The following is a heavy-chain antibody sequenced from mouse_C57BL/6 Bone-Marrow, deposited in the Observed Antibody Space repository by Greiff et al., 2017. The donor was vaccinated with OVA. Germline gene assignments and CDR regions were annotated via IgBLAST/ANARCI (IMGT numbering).Heavy chain of an antibody. D-gene: IGHD2-3*01. Sequence: LMESGAELVRPGSSVKLSCKDSYFAFMASAMNWVKQRPGHGLEWIGYFTMYSDATAYSENFKGKATLTANTSSSTAYMELSSLTSEDSAVXYCARSGYDADYYAMDYWGQGTSVTVSS. CDR1: YFAFMASA. J-gene: IGHJ4*01. CDR2: FTMYSDAT. V-gene: IGHV1-49*01. CDR3: ARSGYDADYYAMDY.